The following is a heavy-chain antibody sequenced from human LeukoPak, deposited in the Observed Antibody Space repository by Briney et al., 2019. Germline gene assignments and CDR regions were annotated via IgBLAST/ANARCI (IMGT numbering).Heavy chain of an antibody. D-gene: IGHD4-11*01. V-gene: IGHV1-69*05. CDR1: GGTFSSYA. CDR2: IIPIFGTA. Sequence: SVKVSCKASGGTFSSYAISWVRQAPGQGLEWMGGIIPIFGTANYAQKFQGRVTITTDESTSTAYMELSSLRSEDTAVYYCARGVSYRVYYFDYWGQGTLVTVSS. CDR3: ARGVSYRVYYFDY. J-gene: IGHJ4*02.